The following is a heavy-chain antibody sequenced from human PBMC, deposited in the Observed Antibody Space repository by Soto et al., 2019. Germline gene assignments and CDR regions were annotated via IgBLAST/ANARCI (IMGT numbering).Heavy chain of an antibody. J-gene: IGHJ5*02. CDR2: IYYSGST. CDR3: ARTSCSAGTCYPGGNWFDP. Sequence: SETLSLTCTVSGGSISSYYWSWIRQPPGKGLEWIGYIYYSGSTNYNPSLKSRVTMSVDTSKNQFSLKLNSVTAAGTAVYYCARTSCSAGTCYPGGNWFDPWGQGALVTVSS. V-gene: IGHV4-59*01. D-gene: IGHD2-15*01. CDR1: GGSISSYY.